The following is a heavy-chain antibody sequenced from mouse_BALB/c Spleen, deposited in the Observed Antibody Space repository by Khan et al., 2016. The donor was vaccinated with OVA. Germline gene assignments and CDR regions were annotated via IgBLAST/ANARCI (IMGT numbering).Heavy chain of an antibody. CDR2: INPGSGDI. Sequence: QVRLQQSGAELARPGASVKLSCKASGYTFTDFYINWVKQRTGQGLEWIGEINPGSGDIYYNEKFKGKATLTADKSYSQAYMQLSSLTSEDSAVYFCARRNYFGYTFAYWGQGTLVTVSA. J-gene: IGHJ3*01. CDR1: GYTFTDFY. V-gene: IGHV1-77*01. D-gene: IGHD1-2*01. CDR3: ARRNYFGYTFAY.